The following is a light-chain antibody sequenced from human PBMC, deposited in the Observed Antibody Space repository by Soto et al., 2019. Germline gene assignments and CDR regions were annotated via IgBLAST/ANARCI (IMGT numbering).Light chain of an antibody. J-gene: IGKJ4*01. CDR3: QQYGSSPFT. Sequence: VLAQPPVTLSLSPGERATLSCRASQTVRNNYLAWYQQKPGQAPRLLIYDASSRATGIPDRFSGSGSGTDFTLTISRLEPEDFAVYYCQQYGSSPFTFGGGTKVDIK. V-gene: IGKV3-20*01. CDR1: QTVRNNY. CDR2: DAS.